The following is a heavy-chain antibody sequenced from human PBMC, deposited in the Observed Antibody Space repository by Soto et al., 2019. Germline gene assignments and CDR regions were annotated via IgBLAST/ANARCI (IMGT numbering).Heavy chain of an antibody. D-gene: IGHD3-9*01. CDR2: ISYDGSNK. CDR1: GFTFSSYA. Sequence: QVQLVESGGGVVQPGRSLRLSCAASGFTFSSYAMHWVRQAPGKGLEWVAVISYDGSNKYYADSVKGRFTISRDNSKNTLYLQMNSLRAEDTAVYYCARGIPPYYDILTGYSYWGQGTLVTVSS. CDR3: ARGIPPYYDILTGYSY. J-gene: IGHJ4*02. V-gene: IGHV3-30-3*01.